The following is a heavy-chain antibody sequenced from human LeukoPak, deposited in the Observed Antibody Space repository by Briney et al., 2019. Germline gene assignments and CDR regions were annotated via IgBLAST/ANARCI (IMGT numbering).Heavy chain of an antibody. Sequence: SETLSLTCAVYGGSFSGYYWSWIRQPPGKGLEWIGEINHSGSTNYNPSLKSRVTISVDTSKNQFSLKLSSVTAADTAVYYCVRGRLFDPWGQGTLVTVSS. CDR3: VRGRLFDP. V-gene: IGHV4-34*01. J-gene: IGHJ5*02. CDR2: INHSGST. D-gene: IGHD3-16*01. CDR1: GGSFSGYY.